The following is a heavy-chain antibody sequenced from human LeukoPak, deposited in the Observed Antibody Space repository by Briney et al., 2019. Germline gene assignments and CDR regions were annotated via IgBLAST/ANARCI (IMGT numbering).Heavy chain of an antibody. CDR1: GFTFSSCA. V-gene: IGHV3-53*01. CDR3: ARDSRQDYYDSSGYLWFAFDI. CDR2: IYSGGST. J-gene: IGHJ3*02. Sequence: GGSLRLSCAASGFTFSSCAMSWVRQAPGKGLEWVSVIYSGGSTYYADSVKGRFTISRDNSKNTLYLQMNSLRAEDTAVYYCARDSRQDYYDSSGYLWFAFDIWGQGTMVTVSS. D-gene: IGHD3-22*01.